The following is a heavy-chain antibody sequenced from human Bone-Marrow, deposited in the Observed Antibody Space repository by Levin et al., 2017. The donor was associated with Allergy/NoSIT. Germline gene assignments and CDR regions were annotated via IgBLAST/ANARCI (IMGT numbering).Heavy chain of an antibody. Sequence: QSGGSLRLSCTASGFTFNNFWMNWVRQAPGKGLVWVSRISDDGRNKYYVDSVKGRFTISRDNAKNTVYLQMNTVGVEDTAVSFCARDPHTMMMPPGYFDSWGQGTLVTVSS. CDR2: ISDDGRNK. V-gene: IGHV3-74*01. CDR3: ARDPHTMMMPPGYFDS. D-gene: IGHD2-2*01. CDR1: GFTFNNFW. J-gene: IGHJ4*02.